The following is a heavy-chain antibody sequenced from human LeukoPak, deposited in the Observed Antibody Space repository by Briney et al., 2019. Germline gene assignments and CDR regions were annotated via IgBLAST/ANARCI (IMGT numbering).Heavy chain of an antibody. Sequence: SETLSLTCTVSGGSISSYYWSWIRQPPGKGLEWIGSIYYSGSTYYNPSLKSRVTISVDTSKNQFSLKLSSVTAADTAVYYCARLRLTWELLGRSNWFDPWGQGTLVTVSS. CDR3: ARLRLTWELLGRSNWFDP. D-gene: IGHD1-26*01. J-gene: IGHJ5*02. CDR1: GGSISSYY. CDR2: IYYSGST. V-gene: IGHV4-59*05.